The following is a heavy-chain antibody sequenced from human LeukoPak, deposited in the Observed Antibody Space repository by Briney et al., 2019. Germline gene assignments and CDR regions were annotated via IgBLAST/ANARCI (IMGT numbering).Heavy chain of an antibody. Sequence: PGGSLRLSCAASGFTFDDYAMHWVRQAPGKGLEWVSGISWNSGSIGYADSVKGRFTISRDNAKNSLYLQMNSLRAEDMALYYCAKGLHYDISLGGFDPWGQGTLVTVSS. CDR1: GFTFDDYA. V-gene: IGHV3-9*03. D-gene: IGHD3-9*01. CDR3: AKGLHYDISLGGFDP. J-gene: IGHJ5*02. CDR2: ISWNSGSI.